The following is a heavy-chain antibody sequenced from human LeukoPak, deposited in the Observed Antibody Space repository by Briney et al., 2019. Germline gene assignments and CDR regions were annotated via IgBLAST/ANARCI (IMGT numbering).Heavy chain of an antibody. CDR1: GFTFSSYD. CDR2: IGTAGDT. Sequence: PGGSLRLSCAASGFTFSSYDMHWVRQATGKGLEWVSAIGTAGDTYYPGSVKGRFTISRENAKNSLYLQMNSLRAGDTAVYYCARVGRLLEFDYWGQGTLVTVSS. J-gene: IGHJ4*02. V-gene: IGHV3-13*01. CDR3: ARVGRLLEFDY. D-gene: IGHD2-15*01.